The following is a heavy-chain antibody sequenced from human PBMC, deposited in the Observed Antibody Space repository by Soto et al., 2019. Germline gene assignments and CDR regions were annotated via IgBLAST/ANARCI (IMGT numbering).Heavy chain of an antibody. CDR3: ASSSSSSSYYYYYGMDV. Sequence: ASVKVSCKASGGTFSSYAISWVRQAPGQGLEWMGGIIPIFGTANYAQKFQGRVTITADKSTRTAYMELSSLRSEDTAVYYCASSSSSSSYYYYYGMDVWGQGTTVTVSS. CDR1: GGTFSSYA. V-gene: IGHV1-69*06. J-gene: IGHJ6*02. CDR2: IIPIFGTA. D-gene: IGHD6-6*01.